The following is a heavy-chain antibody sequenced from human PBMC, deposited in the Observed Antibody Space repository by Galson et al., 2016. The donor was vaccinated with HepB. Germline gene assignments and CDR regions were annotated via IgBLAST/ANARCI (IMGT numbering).Heavy chain of an antibody. CDR3: ARGFWFGLGRKYGMDV. CDR1: GFTFSSYS. J-gene: IGHJ6*02. Sequence: SLRLSCAASGFTFSSYSMNWVRQAPGKGLEWVSYIRCSSNTIYYADSVKGRFTISRDNAKNSLFLQMKSLRDEDTAVYYCARGFWFGLGRKYGMDVWGQGTTVTVSS. CDR2: IRCSSNTI. D-gene: IGHD3-10*01. V-gene: IGHV3-48*02.